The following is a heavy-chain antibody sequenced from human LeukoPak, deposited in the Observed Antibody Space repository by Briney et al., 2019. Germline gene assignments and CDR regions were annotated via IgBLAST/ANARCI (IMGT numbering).Heavy chain of an antibody. V-gene: IGHV3-30*04. CDR1: GFTFSSYV. CDR2: ISYDGSNK. D-gene: IGHD3-22*01. J-gene: IGHJ4*02. Sequence: GRSLRLSCAASGFTFSSYVMHWVRQAPGKGLGWLAVISYDGSNKYYADSVKGRFTISRDNSKNTLYLQMNSLRAEDTAVYYCAREPSSYYDSFYFDCWGQGTLVTVSS. CDR3: AREPSSYYDSFYFDC.